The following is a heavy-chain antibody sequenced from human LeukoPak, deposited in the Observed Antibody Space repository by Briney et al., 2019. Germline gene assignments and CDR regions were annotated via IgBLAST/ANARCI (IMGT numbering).Heavy chain of an antibody. D-gene: IGHD6-13*01. CDR2: IRSKADNYAT. Sequence: GGFLRLSCAASGFTFSGSPILWVRQASGKGLEWVGRIRSKADNYATAYAASVQGRCTISRDDSKNTAYLQLNSLKTEDTAVYYCGRETIAATGTSVFFDYWGQGTLVTVSS. V-gene: IGHV3-73*01. CDR3: GRETIAATGTSVFFDY. CDR1: GFTFSGSP. J-gene: IGHJ4*02.